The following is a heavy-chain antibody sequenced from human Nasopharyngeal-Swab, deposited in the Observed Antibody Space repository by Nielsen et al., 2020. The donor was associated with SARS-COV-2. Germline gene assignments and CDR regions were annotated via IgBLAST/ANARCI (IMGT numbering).Heavy chain of an antibody. V-gene: IGHV1-69*04. CDR3: ARDLWLETDYYYLGMDV. D-gene: IGHD6-19*01. CDR1: GGTFSSYA. Sequence: SVKVSCKASGGTFSSYAITWVRQAPGQGLEWMGRIIPILDIGRYAQKFQGRVTITADKSMNTAYMELSSLTSEDTAVYYCARDLWLETDYYYLGMDVWGQGTTVTVSS. J-gene: IGHJ6*02. CDR2: IIPILDIG.